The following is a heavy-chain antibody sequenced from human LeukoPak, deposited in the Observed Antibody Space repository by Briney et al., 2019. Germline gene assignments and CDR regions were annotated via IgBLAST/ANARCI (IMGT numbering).Heavy chain of an antibody. CDR3: AKSGAVAGSNWFDP. V-gene: IGHV3-30*18. J-gene: IGHJ5*02. CDR1: GFTFSSCG. CDR2: TSYDGSNK. Sequence: GRSLRLSCAASGFTFSSCGMHWVRQAPGKGLEWVAVTSYDGSNKYYADSVKGRFTISRDNSKNTLYLQMNSLRAEDTAVYYCAKSGAVAGSNWFDPWGQGTLVTVSS. D-gene: IGHD6-19*01.